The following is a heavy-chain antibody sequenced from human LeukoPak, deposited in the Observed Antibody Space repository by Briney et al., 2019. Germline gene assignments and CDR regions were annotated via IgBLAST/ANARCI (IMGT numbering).Heavy chain of an antibody. Sequence: PGGSLRLSCAASGLTFNNYAMSWVRQAPGKGLEWVSAISGSGMTTYYADSVKGRFTISRDNSKNTLYLQMNSLRAEDTAVYYCAKRDSSGYSHYFDYWGQGTLDTVSS. CDR3: AKRDSSGYSHYFDY. J-gene: IGHJ4*02. V-gene: IGHV3-23*01. D-gene: IGHD3-22*01. CDR1: GLTFNNYA. CDR2: ISGSGMTT.